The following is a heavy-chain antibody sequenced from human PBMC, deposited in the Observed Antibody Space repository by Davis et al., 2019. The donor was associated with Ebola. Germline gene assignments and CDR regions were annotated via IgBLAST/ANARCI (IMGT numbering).Heavy chain of an antibody. Sequence: ASVKVSCKASGYTFTSYGISWVRQAPGQGLEWMGWISAYNGHTNYAQKFQGRVTMTTDTSPSTAYMELRNLRSDDTAVYYCARGTTTVTTLWFDPWGQGTLVTVSS. CDR1: GYTFTSYG. V-gene: IGHV1-18*01. D-gene: IGHD4-11*01. J-gene: IGHJ5*02. CDR3: ARGTTTVTTLWFDP. CDR2: ISAYNGHT.